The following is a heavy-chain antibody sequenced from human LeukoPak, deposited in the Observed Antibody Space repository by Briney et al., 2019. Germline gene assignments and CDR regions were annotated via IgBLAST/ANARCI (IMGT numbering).Heavy chain of an antibody. Sequence: SETLSLTCDVSGGSLTGYYWSWVRQPPGKGLEWIGEINRDGSSYNNPSLKSRVTISIDTSKNQFSLRLSSVTAADTGVYYCARHDSGSGKNWFDPWGQGTLVTVSS. V-gene: IGHV4-34*01. J-gene: IGHJ5*02. CDR3: ARHDSGSGKNWFDP. D-gene: IGHD3-10*01. CDR2: INRDGSS. CDR1: GGSLTGYY.